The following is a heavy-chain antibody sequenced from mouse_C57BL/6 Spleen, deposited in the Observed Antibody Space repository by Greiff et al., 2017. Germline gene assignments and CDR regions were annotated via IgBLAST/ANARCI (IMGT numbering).Heavy chain of an antibody. CDR1: GYTFTSYW. V-gene: IGHV1-64*01. J-gene: IGHJ4*01. CDR3: ARDDYDYENAMDY. CDR2: IHPNSGST. Sequence: VQLQQPGAELVKPGASVKLSCKASGYTFTSYWMHWVKQRPGQGLEWIGMIHPNSGSTNYNEKFKSKATLTVDKSSSTAYMQLSSLTSEDSAVYYWARDDYDYENAMDYWGQGTSVTVSS. D-gene: IGHD2-4*01.